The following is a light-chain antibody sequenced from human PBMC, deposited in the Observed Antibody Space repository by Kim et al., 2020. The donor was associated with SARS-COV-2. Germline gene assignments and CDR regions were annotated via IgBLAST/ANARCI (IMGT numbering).Light chain of an antibody. CDR2: DAS. CDR1: QDISNH. Sequence: ASVGDRVTITCQASQDISNHLNWYQQKAGKAPNLLIYDASNLETGVPSRFSGGGSGTDFTFTIGSLQPEDFATYYCQHYHTLPLTFGGGTKVDIK. J-gene: IGKJ4*01. V-gene: IGKV1-33*01. CDR3: QHYHTLPLT.